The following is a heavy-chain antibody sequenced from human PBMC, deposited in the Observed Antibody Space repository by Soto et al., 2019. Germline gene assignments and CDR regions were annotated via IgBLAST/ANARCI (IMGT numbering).Heavy chain of an antibody. V-gene: IGHV4-59*08. CDR1: GGSIKTYS. CDR2: FFYNVRT. CDR3: ARGDDYLPFDY. Sequence: PSETLSLTCSVSGGSIKTYSWSWIRQPPGKGLEWIGYFFYNVRTNYNPSLKSRVTFSVDTSKNQFSLILTSVTAADTAVYYCARGDDYLPFDYWGQGSLVTVSS. J-gene: IGHJ4*02. D-gene: IGHD4-17*01.